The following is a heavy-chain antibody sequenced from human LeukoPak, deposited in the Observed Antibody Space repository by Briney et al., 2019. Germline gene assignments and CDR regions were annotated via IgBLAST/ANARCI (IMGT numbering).Heavy chain of an antibody. CDR1: GYTSTSYG. CDR2: ISAYNGNT. Sequence: ASVKVSCKASGYTSTSYGISWVRQAPGQGLEWMGWISAYNGNTNYAQKLQGRVTMTTDTSTSTAYMELRSLRSDDTAVYYCAREYCSSTSCYGWFDPWGQGTLVTVSS. CDR3: AREYCSSTSCYGWFDP. J-gene: IGHJ5*02. D-gene: IGHD2-2*01. V-gene: IGHV1-18*01.